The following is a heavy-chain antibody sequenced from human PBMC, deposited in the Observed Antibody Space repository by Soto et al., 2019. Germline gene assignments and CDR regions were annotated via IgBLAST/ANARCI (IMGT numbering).Heavy chain of an antibody. J-gene: IGHJ6*02. D-gene: IGHD3-3*01. V-gene: IGHV3-23*01. CDR1: GFIFSNYV. CDR3: AKVQDFWASDGMEG. Sequence: GGSLRLSCAASGFIFSNYVMSWVRQAPGKGLEWVSSISDSGGTSYYADSVKGRFTISRDNSKNTLYLQMNSLRAEDTAVYYCAKVQDFWASDGMEGWGQGTTVTVSS. CDR2: ISDSGGTS.